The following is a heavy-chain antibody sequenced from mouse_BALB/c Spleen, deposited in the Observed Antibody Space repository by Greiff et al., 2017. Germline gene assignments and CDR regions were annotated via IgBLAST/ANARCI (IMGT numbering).Heavy chain of an antibody. J-gene: IGHJ4*01. CDR3: ARSGMVTTYYAMDY. CDR1: GYTFTSYV. Sequence: EVHLVESGPELVKPGASVKMSCKASGYTFTSYVMHWVKQKPGQGLEWIGYINPYNDGTKYNEKFKGKATLTSDKSSSTAYMELSSLTSEDSAVYYCARSGMVTTYYAMDYWGQGTSVTVSS. V-gene: IGHV1-14*01. D-gene: IGHD2-10*02. CDR2: INPYNDGT.